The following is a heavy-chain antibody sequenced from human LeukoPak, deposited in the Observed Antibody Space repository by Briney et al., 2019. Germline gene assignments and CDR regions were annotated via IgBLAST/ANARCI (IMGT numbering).Heavy chain of an antibody. J-gene: IGHJ4*02. CDR2: IHYSGST. Sequence: PSQTLSLTCPVSGGSISSCGYYWSWIRQHPGRGLEWIGYIHYSGSTFNNPSLKSRVTISVDTSKNHFSLRLSSVTAADTAVYYCARDSRAYNDLDYSGQGTLITVSS. CDR1: GGSISSCGYY. V-gene: IGHV4-31*03. CDR3: ARDSRAYNDLDY. D-gene: IGHD3-16*01.